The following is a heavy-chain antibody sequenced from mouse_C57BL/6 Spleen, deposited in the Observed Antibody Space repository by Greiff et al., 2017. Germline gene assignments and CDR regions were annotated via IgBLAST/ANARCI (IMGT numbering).Heavy chain of an antibody. Sequence: ETSGSSFNTYAMNWVRQAPGKGLEWVARLRSKSNNDATYYADSVKDRFTISRDDSESMLYLQMNNLKTEDTAMYYCVRHSFAYWGQGTLVTVSA. V-gene: IGHV10-1*01. CDR1: GSSFNTYA. CDR3: VRHSFAY. J-gene: IGHJ3*01. CDR2: LRSKSNNDAT.